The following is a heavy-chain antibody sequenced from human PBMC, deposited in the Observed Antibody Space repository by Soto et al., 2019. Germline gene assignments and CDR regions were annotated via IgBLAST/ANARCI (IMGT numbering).Heavy chain of an antibody. CDR1: GGSISSGGYY. D-gene: IGHD5-18*01. J-gene: IGHJ5*02. V-gene: IGHV4-31*03. CDR3: ARGDGDRGYRFNWFDP. Sequence: SETLSLTCTVSGGSISSGGYYWSWIRQHPGKGLEWIGYIYYSGSTYYNPSLKSRVTISVDTSKNQFSLKLSSVTAADTAVYYCARGDGDRGYRFNWFDPWGQGTLVTVSS. CDR2: IYYSGST.